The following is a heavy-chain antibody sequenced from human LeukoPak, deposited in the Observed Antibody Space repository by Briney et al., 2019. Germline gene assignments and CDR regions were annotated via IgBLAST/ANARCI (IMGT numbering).Heavy chain of an antibody. V-gene: IGHV4-39*01. CDR3: AASRWYFDV. CDR2: IYYSGST. CDR1: GGSISSSSYY. Sequence: PSETLSLTCTVSGGSISSSSYYWGWIRQPPGKGLEWIGSIYYSGSTYYNPSLKSRVTISVDTSKNQFSLRLRSVTAADTAVYYCAASRWYFDVWGRGVVVAVSS. J-gene: IGHJ2*01.